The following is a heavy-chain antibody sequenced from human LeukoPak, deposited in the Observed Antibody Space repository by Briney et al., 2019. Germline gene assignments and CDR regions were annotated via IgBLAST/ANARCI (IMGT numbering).Heavy chain of an antibody. D-gene: IGHD3-10*01. CDR1: GGSISSSSYY. CDR2: IYYSGST. Sequence: PSETLSLTCTVSGGSISSSSYYWGWIRQPPGKGLEWIGSIYYSGSTYYNPSLKSRVTISVDTSKNQFSLKLSSVTAADTAVYYCARQPGSGSQFDYWGQGTLVTVSS. CDR3: ARQPGSGSQFDY. V-gene: IGHV4-39*01. J-gene: IGHJ4*02.